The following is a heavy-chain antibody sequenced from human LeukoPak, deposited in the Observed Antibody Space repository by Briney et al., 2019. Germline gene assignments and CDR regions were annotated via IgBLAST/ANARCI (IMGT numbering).Heavy chain of an antibody. J-gene: IGHJ4*02. CDR2: ILYSGST. CDR1: GGSISSSSYY. CDR3: ARYYDFGSGYPARGFDY. D-gene: IGHD3-3*01. V-gene: IGHV4-39*01. Sequence: SHTLSLTRPVSGGSISSSSYYCGWIRQPPGKGLEWIGGILYSGSTYYNPSLKSRVTISVDTSKNQFSLKLSSVTAADTAVYYCARYYDFGSGYPARGFDYWGQGTLVTVSS.